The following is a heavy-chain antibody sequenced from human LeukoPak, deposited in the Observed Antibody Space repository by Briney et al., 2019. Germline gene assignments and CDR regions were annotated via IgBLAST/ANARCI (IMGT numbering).Heavy chain of an antibody. CDR1: GGSISGYY. V-gene: IGHV4-59*08. Sequence: SETLSLTCTVSGGSISGYYWSWIRQPPGKGLEWIGYIYYSGSTNYNPSLKSRVTISVDTSRNQFSLKPSSVTAADTAVYYCVKYSSSYVGFDYWGQGTLVTVSS. CDR3: VKYSSSYVGFDY. CDR2: IYYSGST. D-gene: IGHD6-13*01. J-gene: IGHJ4*02.